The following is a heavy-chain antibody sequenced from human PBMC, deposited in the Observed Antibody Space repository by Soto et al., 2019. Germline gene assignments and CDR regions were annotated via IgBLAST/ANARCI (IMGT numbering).Heavy chain of an antibody. CDR1: GYTFTSYY. Sequence: ASVKVSCKASGYTFTSYYMHWVRQAPGQGLEWMGIINPSGGSTSYAQKFQGRVTMTRDTSTSTVYMELSSLRSEDTAVYYCAREGTTARRAFDIWGQGTMVTVS. J-gene: IGHJ3*02. D-gene: IGHD4-17*01. CDR3: AREGTTARRAFDI. CDR2: INPSGGST. V-gene: IGHV1-46*03.